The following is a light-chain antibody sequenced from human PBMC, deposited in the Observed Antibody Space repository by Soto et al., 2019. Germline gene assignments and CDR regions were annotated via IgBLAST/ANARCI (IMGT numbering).Light chain of an antibody. CDR3: QQYNSYSRT. CDR2: KAS. J-gene: IGKJ1*01. V-gene: IGKV1-5*03. CDR1: QTISSW. Sequence: DIQMTQSPSTLSGSVGDRVTITCRASQTISSWLAWYQQKPGKAPKLLIYKASTLKSGVPSRFSRSGPGTEFTLTISRLQPDDFATYYCQQYNSYSRTFRQGTKVDIK.